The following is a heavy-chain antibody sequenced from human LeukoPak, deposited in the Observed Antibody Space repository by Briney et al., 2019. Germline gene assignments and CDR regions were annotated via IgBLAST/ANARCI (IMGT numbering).Heavy chain of an antibody. CDR2: ISGSGGSK. CDR1: GFTFSSYA. D-gene: IGHD5-24*01. J-gene: IGHJ4*02. V-gene: IGHV3-23*01. CDR3: ATPWPPGPVDF. Sequence: GGSLRLSCAASGFTFSSYAMSWVRQAPGKGLEWFSAISGSGGSKYYADSGKGRFTSSRDNSKNRGYLKMNSLKAEDTAVYYCATPWPPGPVDFWGQGTLVTVSS.